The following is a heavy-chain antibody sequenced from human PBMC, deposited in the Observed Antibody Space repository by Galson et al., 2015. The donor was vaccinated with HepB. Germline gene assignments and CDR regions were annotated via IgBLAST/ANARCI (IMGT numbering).Heavy chain of an antibody. V-gene: IGHV4-4*07. J-gene: IGHJ6*03. CDR2: IYTSGST. CDR3: ARIAGSYYYYMDV. CDR1: GGSMSSYY. D-gene: IGHD3-10*01. Sequence: SETLSLTCTVSGGSMSSYYWSWIRQPAGKGLELIGRIYTSGSTYYNPSLKSRLTMSVDTSRNQFSLKLSSVTAADTAVYYCARIAGSYYYYMDVWGKGTTVTVSS.